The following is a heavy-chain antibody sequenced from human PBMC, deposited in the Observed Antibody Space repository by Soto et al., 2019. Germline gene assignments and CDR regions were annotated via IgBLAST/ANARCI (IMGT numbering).Heavy chain of an antibody. V-gene: IGHV3-9*01. J-gene: IGHJ4*02. CDR2: ISWNSGSI. D-gene: IGHD3-9*01. CDR1: GFTFDDYA. CDR3: AKGGAAYYYDILTGYYPYYFDY. Sequence: EVQLVESGGGLVQPGRSLRLSCAASGFTFDDYAMHWVRQAPGKGLEWVSGISWNSGSIGYADSVKGRFTISRDNAKNSLYLQMNSLRAEDTALYYCAKGGAAYYYDILTGYYPYYFDYWGLGTLVTVSS.